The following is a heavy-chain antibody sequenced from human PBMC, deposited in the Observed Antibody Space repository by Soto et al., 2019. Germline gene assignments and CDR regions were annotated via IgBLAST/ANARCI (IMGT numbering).Heavy chain of an antibody. J-gene: IGHJ3*02. CDR2: FDPEDGET. CDR1: GYTLTELS. V-gene: IGHV1-24*01. D-gene: IGHD3-9*01. CDR3: ATVSLRYFDWLFTTDAFDI. Sequence: ASVKVSCKVSGYTLTELSMHWVRQAPGKGLEWMGGFDPEDGETIYAQNFQGRVTMTEDTSTDTAYMELSSLRSEDTAVYYCATVSLRYFDWLFTTDAFDIWGQGTMVTVSS.